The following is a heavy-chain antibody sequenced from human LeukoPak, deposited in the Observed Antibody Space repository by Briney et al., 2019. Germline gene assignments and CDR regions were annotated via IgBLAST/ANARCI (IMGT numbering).Heavy chain of an antibody. D-gene: IGHD1-26*01. CDR3: ARERDVGRSFDY. CDR1: GFTVSNNY. Sequence: GGSLRLSCAASGFTVSNNYMSWVRQAPGKGLEWVSVIYSGSSTYYADSVKGRFTISRDNSKNTLYLQMNTLRAEDTGVYYCARERDVGRSFDYWGQGTLVTVSS. CDR2: IYSGSST. V-gene: IGHV3-53*01. J-gene: IGHJ4*02.